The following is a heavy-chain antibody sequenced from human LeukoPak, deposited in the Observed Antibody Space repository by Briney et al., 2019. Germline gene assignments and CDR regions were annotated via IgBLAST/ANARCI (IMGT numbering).Heavy chain of an antibody. CDR1: GGSISSGCYY. CDR2: IYYSGST. J-gene: IGHJ4*02. D-gene: IGHD4-23*01. CDR3: AREAGDNSSQLDY. Sequence: SQTLSLTCTVSGGSISSGCYYWSWIRQHPGKGLERIGYIYYSGSTYYNPSLKSRVNISVDTSKNQFSLKLSSVTAADTAVYYCAREAGDNSSQLDYWGQGTLVTVSS. V-gene: IGHV4-31*03.